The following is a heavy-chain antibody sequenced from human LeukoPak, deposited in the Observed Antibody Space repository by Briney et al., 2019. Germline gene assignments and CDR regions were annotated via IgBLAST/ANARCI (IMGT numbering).Heavy chain of an antibody. CDR1: GYTFTSYG. CDR3: ARTLGGWLPPHHFDY. CDR2: ISAYNGNT. J-gene: IGHJ4*02. V-gene: IGHV1-18*01. Sequence: ASVKVSCTASGYTFTSYGISWVRQAPGQGLEWMGWISAYNGNTNYAQKLQGRVTMTTDTSTSTAYMELRSLRSDDTAVYYCARTLGGWLPPHHFDYWGQGTLVTVSS. D-gene: IGHD5-12*01.